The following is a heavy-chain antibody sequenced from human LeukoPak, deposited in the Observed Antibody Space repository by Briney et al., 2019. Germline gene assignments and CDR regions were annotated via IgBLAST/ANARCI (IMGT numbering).Heavy chain of an antibody. D-gene: IGHD3-16*02. V-gene: IGHV4-34*01. CDR1: GFSFSDYY. CDR3: ARGLRLTQRLGDLSPYGFDY. CDR2: IDHSGNT. Sequence: GSLRLSCAASGFSFSDYYMSWIRQAPGKGLEWIGEIDHSGNTKYNPSLKSRVTISLDTSKNEFFLKLSSVTAADTAVYYCARGLRLTQRLGDLSPYGFDYWGQGTLVPVSS. J-gene: IGHJ4*02.